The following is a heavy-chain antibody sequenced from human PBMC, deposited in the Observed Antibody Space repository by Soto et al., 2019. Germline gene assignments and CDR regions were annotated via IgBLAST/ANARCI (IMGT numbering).Heavy chain of an antibody. Sequence: PGGSLRLSCAASGFTFSSYWMHWVRQAPGKGLVHVSRIRGDGGYTDHADSVKGRFTISRDNAKNTLYLQMNALRVEDTAVYYCTRGPRSTSTGTGAFWGQGTLVTVSS. CDR3: TRGPRSTSTGTGAF. J-gene: IGHJ4*02. V-gene: IGHV3-74*01. CDR1: GFTFSSYW. D-gene: IGHD1-1*01. CDR2: IRGDGGYT.